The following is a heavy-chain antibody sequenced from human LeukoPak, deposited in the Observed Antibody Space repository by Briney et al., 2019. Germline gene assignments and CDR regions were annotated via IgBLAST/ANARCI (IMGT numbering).Heavy chain of an antibody. V-gene: IGHV3-74*01. CDR2: INSDGSTT. CDR1: GFTFSSYA. CDR3: ARPAGVGARADFDY. Sequence: GGSLRLSCAASGFTFSSYAMSWVRQAPGKGLLWVARINSDGSTTNYADSVKGRFAISRDNAKNTVYLQMNSLRAEDTAVYYCARPAGVGARADFDYWGQGTLVTVSS. J-gene: IGHJ4*02. D-gene: IGHD1-26*01.